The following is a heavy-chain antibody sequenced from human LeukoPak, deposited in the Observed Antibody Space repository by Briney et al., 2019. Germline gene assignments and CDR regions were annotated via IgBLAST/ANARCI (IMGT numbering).Heavy chain of an antibody. Sequence: PSETLSLTCTVSGGSISSSSYYWGWIRQPPGKGLEWIGEIYHSGSTNYNPSLKSQVTISLDKSKNQFSLKLSSVTAADTAVYYCATTAAAGTRLAWFDPWGQGTLVTVSS. CDR2: IYHSGST. V-gene: IGHV4-39*07. D-gene: IGHD6-13*01. CDR3: ATTAAAGTRLAWFDP. J-gene: IGHJ5*02. CDR1: GGSISSSSYY.